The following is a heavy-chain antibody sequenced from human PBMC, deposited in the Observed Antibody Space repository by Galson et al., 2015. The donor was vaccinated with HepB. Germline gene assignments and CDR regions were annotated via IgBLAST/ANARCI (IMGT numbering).Heavy chain of an antibody. CDR1: GFNFRNYG. D-gene: IGHD3-3*01. V-gene: IGHV3-30*18. J-gene: IGHJ6*02. Sequence: SLRLSCAASGFNFRNYGMYWVRQAPGKGLEWVAVIAYDGSKRYYRDSVMGRFTISRDNPKNTLYLEMNSLRPEDTALYYCAKVDTIYGVDSSYGMHVWGQGSTVIVSS. CDR2: IAYDGSKR. CDR3: AKVDTIYGVDSSYGMHV.